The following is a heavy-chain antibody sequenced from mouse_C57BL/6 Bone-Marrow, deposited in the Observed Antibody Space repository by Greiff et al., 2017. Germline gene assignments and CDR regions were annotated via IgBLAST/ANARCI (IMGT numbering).Heavy chain of an antibody. CDR3: ASCPFYGGSSYGYFDV. D-gene: IGHD1-1*01. CDR1: GYTFTSYW. V-gene: IGHV1-52*01. CDR2: IDPSDSET. J-gene: IGHJ1*03. Sequence: VQLQQPGAELVRPGSSVKLSCKASGYTFTSYWMHWVKQRPIQGLEWIGNIDPSDSETHYNQKFKDKATLTVDKSSSTAYMQLSSLTSEDSAVYYCASCPFYGGSSYGYFDVWGTGTTVTVSS.